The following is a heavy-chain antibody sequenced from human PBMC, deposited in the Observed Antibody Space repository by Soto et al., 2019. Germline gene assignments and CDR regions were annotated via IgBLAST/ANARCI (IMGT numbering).Heavy chain of an antibody. V-gene: IGHV4-34*01. CDR2: IIHSGST. J-gene: IGHJ6*02. CDR1: CGSLSGYF. Sequence: SDTLFLTCAFYCGSLSGYFWSWIRQPPGKGLEWIGEIIHSGSTNYNPSLKSRVTISVDTSKNQFSLKLSSVTAADTAVYYCARGPTQQLPPLSDYYYYGMDVWGQGTTVT. D-gene: IGHD6-13*01. CDR3: ARGPTQQLPPLSDYYYYGMDV.